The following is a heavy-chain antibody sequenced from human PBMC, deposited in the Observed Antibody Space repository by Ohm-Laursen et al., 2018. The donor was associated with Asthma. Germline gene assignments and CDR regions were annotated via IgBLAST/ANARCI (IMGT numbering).Heavy chain of an antibody. Sequence: SLRLSCSASGFTFTSYGFHWVRQAPGKGLEWVSVISYDGSNKYYADSVKGRFTISRDNSKNTLYLQMNSLRAEDTAVYYCARVGIYYYGMDVWGQGTTVTVSS. CDR2: ISYDGSNK. D-gene: IGHD1-14*01. CDR3: ARVGIYYYGMDV. J-gene: IGHJ6*02. V-gene: IGHV3-30*03. CDR1: GFTFTSYG.